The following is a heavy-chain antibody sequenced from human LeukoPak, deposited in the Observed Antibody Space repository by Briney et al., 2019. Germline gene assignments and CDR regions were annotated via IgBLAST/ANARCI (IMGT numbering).Heavy chain of an antibody. CDR1: GFAFGNYE. V-gene: IGHV3-7*01. Sequence: GGSLRLSCAASGFAFGNYEMKWVRQAPGKALEWVANIKQDGSEKYYVDSVKGRFTISRDNAKNSLYLQMNGLRTEDTAVYYCARNLLGYCSSTSCYASDYWGQGTLVTVSS. D-gene: IGHD2-2*01. CDR2: IKQDGSEK. J-gene: IGHJ4*02. CDR3: ARNLLGYCSSTSCYASDY.